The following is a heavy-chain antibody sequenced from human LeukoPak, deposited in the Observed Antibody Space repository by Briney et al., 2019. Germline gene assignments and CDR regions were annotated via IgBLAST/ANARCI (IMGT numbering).Heavy chain of an antibody. CDR3: ASHYYYDSSGSDY. V-gene: IGHV3-7*01. CDR2: IRQGGSEK. CDR1: GFTFSSYW. Sequence: GGSLRLSCAASGFTFSSYWMTWVRQAPGKGLEWVANIRQGGSEKYYVDSVKGRFIISRDDAKNSLYLQMNSLRAEDTAVYYCASHYYYDSSGSDYWGQGTLVTVSS. J-gene: IGHJ4*02. D-gene: IGHD3-22*01.